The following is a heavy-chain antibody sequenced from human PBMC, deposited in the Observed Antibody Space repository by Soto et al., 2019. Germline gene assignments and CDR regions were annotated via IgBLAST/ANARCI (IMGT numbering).Heavy chain of an antibody. D-gene: IGHD3-3*01. CDR2: IHQSGDT. CDR3: ATRTSVFGIGTFY. CDR1: GDSVSNGNW. V-gene: IGHV4-4*02. Sequence: QVQLKESGPGLVTPWGTLSLTCAVSGDSVSNGNWWCWVRQPPGRGLEWVGEIHQSGDTNYNPSRKSRVTVSADRSNNQYSLRLNSVTAADTAMYYCATRTSVFGIGTFYWGQGILVTVSS. J-gene: IGHJ4*02.